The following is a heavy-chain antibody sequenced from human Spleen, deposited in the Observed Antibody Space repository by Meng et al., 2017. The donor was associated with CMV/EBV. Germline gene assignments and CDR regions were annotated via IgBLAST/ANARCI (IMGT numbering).Heavy chain of an antibody. V-gene: IGHV3-15*01. CDR2: IKSKTDGGTT. CDR3: TTEPYGMEV. J-gene: IGHJ6*02. CDR1: GFTFTDAW. Sequence: GESLKISCAASGFTFTDAWMGWVRQAPGKGLEWVGRIKSKTDGGTTDYAAPVKGRFTILRDDSKDTVYLQMNSLKSEDTAVYYCTTEPYGMEVWGQGTTVTVSS.